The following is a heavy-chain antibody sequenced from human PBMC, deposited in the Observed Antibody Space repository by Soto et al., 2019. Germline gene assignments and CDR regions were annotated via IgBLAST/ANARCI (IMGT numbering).Heavy chain of an antibody. D-gene: IGHD3-22*01. Sequence: GGSLRLSCAASGFTFSGSAMHWVRQASGKGLEWVGRIRSKANSYATAYAASVKGRFTISRDDSKNTAYLQMNSPRAEDTAVYYCAKDRVPNDSRGYYSILLDSWGQGTLVTVSS. J-gene: IGHJ4*02. CDR2: IRSKANSYAT. V-gene: IGHV3-73*01. CDR3: AKDRVPNDSRGYYSILLDS. CDR1: GFTFSGSA.